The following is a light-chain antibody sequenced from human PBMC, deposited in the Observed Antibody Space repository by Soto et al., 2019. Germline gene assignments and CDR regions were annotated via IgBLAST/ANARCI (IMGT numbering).Light chain of an antibody. CDR2: DVG. CDR3: SSYTNSNTPQV. CDR1: RSDVGTYNF. J-gene: IGLJ2*01. V-gene: IGLV2-14*01. Sequence: QSVLTQPASVSGSPGQSITISCTGTRSDVGTYNFVSWYQQHPGKAPKLMIYDVGYRPSGVSNRFSGSKSGNTASLTISGLQAEDEADYYCSSYTNSNTPQVFGGGTQLTVL.